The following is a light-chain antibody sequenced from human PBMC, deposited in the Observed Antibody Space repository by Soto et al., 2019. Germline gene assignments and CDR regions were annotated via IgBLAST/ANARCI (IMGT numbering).Light chain of an antibody. Sequence: EIVMTQSPATLSVSPGERATLSCRASQSVSNNLAWYQQNGGQAPRLLIYGASTRATGSPARFSGSGSGTEFTLTISSLQSEDFAVYFCQQFNNWPQKFGQGTKGDIK. CDR2: GAS. J-gene: IGKJ1*01. CDR1: QSVSNN. CDR3: QQFNNWPQK. V-gene: IGKV3-15*01.